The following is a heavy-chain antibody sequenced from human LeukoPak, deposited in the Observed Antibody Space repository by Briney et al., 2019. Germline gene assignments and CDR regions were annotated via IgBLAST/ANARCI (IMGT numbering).Heavy chain of an antibody. Sequence: ASVKVSCKASGYTFTGYYMHWVRQAPGQGLEWMGWINPNSGGTNYAQKFQGRVTMTRDTSISTAYMELSRLRSDDTAVYYCARIRQLARGPFAYWGQGTLVTVSS. V-gene: IGHV1-2*02. J-gene: IGHJ4*02. CDR3: ARIRQLARGPFAY. CDR1: GYTFTGYY. D-gene: IGHD6-6*01. CDR2: INPNSGGT.